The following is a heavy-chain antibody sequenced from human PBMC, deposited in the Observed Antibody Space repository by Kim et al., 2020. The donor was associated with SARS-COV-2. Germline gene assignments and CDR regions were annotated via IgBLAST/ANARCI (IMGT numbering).Heavy chain of an antibody. Sequence: GGSLRLSCAASGFTFSSYAMHWVRQAPGKGLEWVAVISYDGSNKYYADSVKGRFTISRDNSKNTLYLQMNSLRAEDTAVYYCARAGYSSGWYNRENYYSGMDVWGQGTTVTVSS. V-gene: IGHV3-30*04. CDR3: ARAGYSSGWYNRENYYSGMDV. J-gene: IGHJ6*02. D-gene: IGHD6-19*01. CDR1: GFTFSSYA. CDR2: ISYDGSNK.